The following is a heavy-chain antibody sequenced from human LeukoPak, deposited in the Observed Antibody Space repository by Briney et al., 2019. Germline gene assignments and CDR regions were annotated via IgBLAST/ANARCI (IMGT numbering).Heavy chain of an antibody. D-gene: IGHD6-6*01. CDR1: GFTFSNYW. CDR3: ARVYSSSSGKNAFDI. CDR2: IKQDGSEK. Sequence: GGSLRLSCATSGFTFSNYWMSWVRQAPGKGLEWVANIKQDGSEKDYVDSVKGRFTISRDNAKNSLFLQVNSLRAEDTAVYYCARVYSSSSGKNAFDIWGQGTMVTVSS. V-gene: IGHV3-7*03. J-gene: IGHJ3*02.